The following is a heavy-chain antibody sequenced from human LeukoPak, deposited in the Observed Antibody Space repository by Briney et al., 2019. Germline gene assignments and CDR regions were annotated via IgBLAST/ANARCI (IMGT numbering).Heavy chain of an antibody. CDR1: GYSISSGYF. V-gene: IGHV4-38-2*01. Sequence: PSETLSLTCAVSGYSISSGYFWGWIRQPPGKGLEWIGSIWHSGSTYYNPSLKSRVTISVDTSKNQFSLKLSSVTAADTAVYYCASMVRGVLIDYWGQGTLVTVSS. CDR2: IWHSGST. D-gene: IGHD3-10*01. CDR3: ASMVRGVLIDY. J-gene: IGHJ4*02.